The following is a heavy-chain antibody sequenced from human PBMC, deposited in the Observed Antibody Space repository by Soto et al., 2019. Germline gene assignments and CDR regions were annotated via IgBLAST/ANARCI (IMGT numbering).Heavy chain of an antibody. CDR2: ISGSGGST. Sequence: GVSLRLSCAASGFTFSSYAMSWVRQAPGKGLEWVSAISGSGGSTYYADSVKGRFTISRDNSKNTLYLQMNSLRAEDTAVYYCAKTGSIAARLYYFDYWGQGTLVTVSS. CDR1: GFTFSSYA. CDR3: AKTGSIAARLYYFDY. J-gene: IGHJ4*02. V-gene: IGHV3-23*01. D-gene: IGHD6-6*01.